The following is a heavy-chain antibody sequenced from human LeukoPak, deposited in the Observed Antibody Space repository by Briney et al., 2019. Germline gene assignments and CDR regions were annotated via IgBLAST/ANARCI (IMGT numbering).Heavy chain of an antibody. CDR2: IYYSGST. V-gene: IGHV4-59*01. CDR3: ARARVTRIAARHRWYFDY. CDR1: GGSISSYY. J-gene: IGHJ4*02. D-gene: IGHD6-25*01. Sequence: SETLSLTCTVSGGSISSYYWSWIRQPPGKGLEWIGYIYYSGSTNYNPSLKSRVTISVDTSKNQFSLKLSSVTAADTAVYYCARARVTRIAARHRWYFDYWGQGTLVTVSS.